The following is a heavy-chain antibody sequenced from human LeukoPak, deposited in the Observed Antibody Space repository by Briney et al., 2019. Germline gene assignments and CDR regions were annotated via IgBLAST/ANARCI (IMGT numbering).Heavy chain of an antibody. CDR1: GGSISNYH. J-gene: IGHJ4*02. Sequence: SETLSLTCTVSGGSISNYHWSWIRQPAGKGLEWIGQIHTSGSTNYNPPLKSRVTMSIDTTEDQVSLTIRSVTAADTAFYYCARRDISSGWSFNYWGQGTLVTVSS. V-gene: IGHV4-4*07. D-gene: IGHD6-19*01. CDR2: IHTSGST. CDR3: ARRDISSGWSFNY.